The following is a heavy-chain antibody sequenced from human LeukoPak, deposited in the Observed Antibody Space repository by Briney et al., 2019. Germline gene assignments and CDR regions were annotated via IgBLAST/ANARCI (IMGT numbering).Heavy chain of an antibody. V-gene: IGHV4-59*01. J-gene: IGHJ3*02. CDR3: ARACHGYGSKCGFEI. CDR1: GDSISNYY. CDR2: IYYTGTS. D-gene: IGHD2-2*03. Sequence: SETLSLTCTISGDSISNYYWSWIRQTPGKGFEWIGYIYYTGTSDYNPSLKSRLTISLGASKSQFSLKLSSVTAADTAVYYCARACHGYGSKCGFEIWGQGTVVTVSS.